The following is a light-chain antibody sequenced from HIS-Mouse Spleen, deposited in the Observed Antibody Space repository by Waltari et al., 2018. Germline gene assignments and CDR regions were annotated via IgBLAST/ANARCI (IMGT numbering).Light chain of an antibody. J-gene: IGLJ3*02. V-gene: IGLV2-23*01. CDR2: EGS. Sequence: QSALTQPASVSGSPGQSLTIPRTGTSSDVGSYNPFSWYQQHPGKAPKLMIYEGSKRPSGVSNRFSGSKSGNTASLTISGLQAEDEADYYCCSYAGSSTWVFGGGTKLTVL. CDR1: SSDVGSYNP. CDR3: CSYAGSSTWV.